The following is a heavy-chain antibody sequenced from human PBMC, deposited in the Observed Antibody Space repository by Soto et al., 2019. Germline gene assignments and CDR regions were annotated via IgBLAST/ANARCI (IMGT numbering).Heavy chain of an antibody. V-gene: IGHV3-30*18. CDR3: AKDLVPLGYQLPIGY. CDR2: ISYDGSNK. D-gene: IGHD2-2*01. CDR1: GFTFSSYG. Sequence: GGSLRLSCAASGFTFSSYGMHWVRQAPGKGLEWVAVISYDGSNKYYADSVKGRFTISRDNSKNTLYLQMNSLRAEDTAVYYCAKDLVPLGYQLPIGYWGQGTLVTVSS. J-gene: IGHJ4*02.